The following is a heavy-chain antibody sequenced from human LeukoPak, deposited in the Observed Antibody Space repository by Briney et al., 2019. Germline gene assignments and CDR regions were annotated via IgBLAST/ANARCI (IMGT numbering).Heavy chain of an antibody. CDR1: GGSISSSSHF. CDR2: IYYSGST. CDR3: ARGYCSGGSCYSGGYFDY. D-gene: IGHD2-15*01. J-gene: IGHJ4*02. Sequence: SETLSLTCTVSGGSISSSSHFWGWIRQPPGKGLEWIGTIYYSGSTHYSPSLKSRVTISQDTSRNQFSLKLSSVTAADTAVYYCARGYCSGGSCYSGGYFDYWGQGTLVTVSS. V-gene: IGHV4-39*07.